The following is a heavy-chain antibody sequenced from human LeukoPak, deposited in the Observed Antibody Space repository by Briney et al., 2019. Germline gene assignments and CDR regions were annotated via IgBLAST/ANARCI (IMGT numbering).Heavy chain of an antibody. V-gene: IGHV1-18*04. J-gene: IGHJ4*02. CDR3: ARAEGIMITFGGVIVPPYFDY. Sequence: ASVKVSCKASGYTFTGYYMHWVRQAPGQGLEWMGWISAYNGNTNYAQKLQGRVTMTTDTSTSTAYMELRSLRSDDTAVYYCARAEGIMITFGGVIVPPYFDYWGQGTLVTVSS. CDR2: ISAYNGNT. D-gene: IGHD3-16*02. CDR1: GYTFTGYY.